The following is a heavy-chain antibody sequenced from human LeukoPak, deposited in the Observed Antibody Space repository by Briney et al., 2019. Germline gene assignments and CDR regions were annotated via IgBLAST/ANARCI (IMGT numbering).Heavy chain of an antibody. Sequence: SETLSLTCTVSGDSISSTSSYWGWIRQPPGKGLEWIGSAYYSGTTYKNPSLKSRVTISVDTSKNQFSLKLSSVTAADTAEYYCARGPVVVPAAIGARWWFDPWGQGTLVTVSS. CDR3: ARGPVVVPAAIGARWWFDP. J-gene: IGHJ5*02. D-gene: IGHD2-2*02. V-gene: IGHV4-39*07. CDR1: GDSISSTSSY. CDR2: AYYSGTT.